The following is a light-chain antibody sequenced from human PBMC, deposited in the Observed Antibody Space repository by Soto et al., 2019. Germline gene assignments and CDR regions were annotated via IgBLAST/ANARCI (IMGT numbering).Light chain of an antibody. CDR3: QQSYSLPVWT. V-gene: IGKV1-39*01. J-gene: IGKJ1*01. Sequence: DIQMTHSPSSLSASVVESFTITCLASQRICPYVNWYQQKPGKPPKLLISAATNLADGVPSRFGGSGSGTDFTLSVSSLQPEDFATYYCQQSYSLPVWTFGQGTKVDIK. CDR2: AAT. CDR1: QRICPY.